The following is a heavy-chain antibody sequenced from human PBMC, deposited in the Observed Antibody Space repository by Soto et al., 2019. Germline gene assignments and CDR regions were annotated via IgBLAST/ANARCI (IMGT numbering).Heavy chain of an antibody. CDR2: INPSGGST. CDR3: ARDGSSSSNYYYGMDV. V-gene: IGHV1-46*01. Sequence: QVQLVQSGAEVKKPGASVKVSCKASGYTFTSYYMHWVRQAPGQGLEWMGIINPSGGSTSYAQKFQGRVTMTRDTSTSTVYMELSSLRSEDTAVYYCARDGSSSSNYYYGMDVWGQGITVTVSS. CDR1: GYTFTSYY. D-gene: IGHD6-6*01. J-gene: IGHJ6*02.